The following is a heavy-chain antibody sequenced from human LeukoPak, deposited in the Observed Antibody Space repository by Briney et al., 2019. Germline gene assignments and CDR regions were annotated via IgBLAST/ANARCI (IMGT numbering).Heavy chain of an antibody. CDR3: ARDYSGKYTLDY. D-gene: IGHD1-26*01. J-gene: IGHJ4*02. Sequence: GGSLRLSCAASGFTVSSNYMSWVRQAPGKGLEWVSVIYSGGSTYYADSVKGRFTISRDNSKDTLYLQMNSLRAEDTAVYYCARDYSGKYTLDYWGQGTLVTVSS. CDR2: IYSGGST. CDR1: GFTVSSNY. V-gene: IGHV3-53*05.